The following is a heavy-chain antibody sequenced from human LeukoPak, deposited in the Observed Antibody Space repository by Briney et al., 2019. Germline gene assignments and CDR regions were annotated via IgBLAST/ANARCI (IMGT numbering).Heavy chain of an antibody. V-gene: IGHV3-74*01. CDR2: INNDGTAT. Sequence: HTGGSLRLSCAASGFTFSSYEMNWVRQAPGKGLEWVSGINNDGTATYYADSVKGRFTISKDNAKNTVYLQMNGLRAEDTSVYFCATVSEYWGQGTLVTVSS. CDR3: ATVSEY. J-gene: IGHJ4*02. CDR1: GFTFSSYE.